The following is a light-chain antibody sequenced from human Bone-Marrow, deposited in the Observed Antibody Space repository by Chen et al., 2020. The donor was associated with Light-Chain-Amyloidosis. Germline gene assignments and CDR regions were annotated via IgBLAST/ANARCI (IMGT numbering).Light chain of an antibody. Sequence: QSALTQPASVSGSPGQSITISCTGTSSDVGGYNHVSWYQHHPGKAPKLMIYEVSNRPSGISNRFSGSKSGNTASLSSSGLQAEDEADYYCSSYTSSVSYVFGSGTKVTVL. J-gene: IGLJ1*01. CDR1: SSDVGGYNH. CDR2: EVS. CDR3: SSYTSSVSYV. V-gene: IGLV2-14*01.